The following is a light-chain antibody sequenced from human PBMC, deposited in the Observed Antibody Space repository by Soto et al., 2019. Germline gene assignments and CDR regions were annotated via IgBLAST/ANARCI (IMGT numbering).Light chain of an antibody. J-gene: IGKJ5*01. CDR2: AVS. CDR3: QQRNVWPPVT. V-gene: IGKV1-39*01. CDR1: QSIGTN. Sequence: PSSLSASVGDRFTITCRASQSIGTNLNWYQQRPGKAPKLLIYAVSSLQSGVSSRFSGSGSGTDFTLTISSLEPEDSAVYYCQQRNVWPPVTFGQGTRLEI.